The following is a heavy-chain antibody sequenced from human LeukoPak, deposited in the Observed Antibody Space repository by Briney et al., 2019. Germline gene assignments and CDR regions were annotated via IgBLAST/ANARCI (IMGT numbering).Heavy chain of an antibody. Sequence: SGGSLRLSCAASGFTFSSYGMHWVRQAPGKGLEWVSAISGSGGSTYYADSVKGRFTISRDNSKNTLYLQMNSLRAEDTAVYYCAKCRTFGVVMGYWGQGTLVTVSS. CDR1: GFTFSSYG. D-gene: IGHD3-3*01. V-gene: IGHV3-23*01. CDR2: ISGSGGST. CDR3: AKCRTFGVVMGY. J-gene: IGHJ4*02.